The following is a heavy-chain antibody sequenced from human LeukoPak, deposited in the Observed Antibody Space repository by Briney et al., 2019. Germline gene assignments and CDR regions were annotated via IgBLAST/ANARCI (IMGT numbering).Heavy chain of an antibody. CDR3: ARARITMVRGVINYYFDY. V-gene: IGHV1-46*01. J-gene: IGHJ4*02. CDR1: GYTFTDYY. CDR2: INPSGGST. Sequence: ASVTVSFKASGYTFTDYYMHWVRQAPGQGLEGMGLINPSGGSTSYAQKFQGRVTMTRDMSTSTVYMELSSLRSEDTAVYYCARARITMVRGVINYYFDYWGQGTLVTVSS. D-gene: IGHD3-10*01.